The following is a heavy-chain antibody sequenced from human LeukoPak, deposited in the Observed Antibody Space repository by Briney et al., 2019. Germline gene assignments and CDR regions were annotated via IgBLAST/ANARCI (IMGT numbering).Heavy chain of an antibody. J-gene: IGHJ6*03. V-gene: IGHV1-69*05. Sequence: GASVKVSCKTSGGTFSSYAISWVRQAPGQGLEWMGGIIPIFGTANYAQKFQGGVTITTDESTSTAYMELSSLRSEDTAVYYCARALMIEPLAPFDYYYMDVWGKGTTVTVSS. CDR1: GGTFSSYA. CDR3: ARALMIEPLAPFDYYYMDV. D-gene: IGHD3-22*01. CDR2: IIPIFGTA.